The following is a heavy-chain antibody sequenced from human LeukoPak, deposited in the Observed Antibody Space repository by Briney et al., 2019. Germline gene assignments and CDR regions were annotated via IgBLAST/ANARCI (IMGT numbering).Heavy chain of an antibody. CDR2: IYYSGST. CDR1: GGSISSYY. CDR3: ARGFPTYYDFWSGYYKGGVTGYFDL. D-gene: IGHD3-3*01. Sequence: PSETLSLTCTVSGGSISSYYWSWIRQPPGKGLEWIGYIYYSGSTNYNPSLKSRVTISVDTSKNQFSLKLSSVTAADTAVYYCARGFPTYYDFWSGYYKGGVTGYFDLWGRGTLVTVSP. J-gene: IGHJ2*01. V-gene: IGHV4-59*01.